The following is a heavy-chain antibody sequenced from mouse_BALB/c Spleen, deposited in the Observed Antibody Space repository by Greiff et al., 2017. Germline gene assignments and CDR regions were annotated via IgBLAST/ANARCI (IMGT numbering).Heavy chain of an antibody. D-gene: IGHD2-3*01. CDR2: ISYSGST. CDR3: ARECIYDGYYDAMDY. J-gene: IGHJ4*01. V-gene: IGHV3-2*02. CDR1: GYSITSDYA. Sequence: EVKLMESGPGLVKPSQSLSLTCTVTGYSITSDYAWNWIRQFPGNKLEWMGYISYSGSTSYNPSLKSRISITRDTSKNQFFLQLNSVTTEDTATYYCARECIYDGYYDAMDYWGQGTSVTVSS.